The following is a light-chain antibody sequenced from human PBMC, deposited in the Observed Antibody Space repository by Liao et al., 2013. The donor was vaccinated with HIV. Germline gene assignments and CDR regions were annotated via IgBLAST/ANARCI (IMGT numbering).Light chain of an antibody. CDR1: NIGGRS. Sequence: SYLLTQPSSVSVAPGTTATITCGGDNIGGRSVHWYQHKAGQAPVLVIDYDSDRPSGIPERFSGSNSGNTATLTISRVEAGDEADYYCQVWDSSSDHWGFGGGTKLTVL. CDR3: QVWDSSSDHWG. J-gene: IGLJ3*02. CDR2: YDS. V-gene: IGLV3-21*04.